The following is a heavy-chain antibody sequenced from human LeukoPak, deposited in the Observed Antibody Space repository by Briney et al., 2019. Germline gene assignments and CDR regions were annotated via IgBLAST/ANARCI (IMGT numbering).Heavy chain of an antibody. D-gene: IGHD3-10*01. CDR3: ARDSGTTGEVKFDP. V-gene: IGHV4-59*01. CDR1: GGSISSYY. CDR2: IYYSGST. Sequence: SETLSLTCTVSGGSISSYYWSWIRQPPGKGLEWIGYIYYSGSTNYNPSLKSRVTISVDTSKNQFSLKLSSVTAADTAVYYCARDSGTTGEVKFDPWGHGTLVTVSS. J-gene: IGHJ5*02.